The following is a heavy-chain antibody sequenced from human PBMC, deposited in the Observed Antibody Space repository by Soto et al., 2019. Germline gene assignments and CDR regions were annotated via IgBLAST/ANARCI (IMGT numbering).Heavy chain of an antibody. CDR2: IYYSGSP. V-gene: IGHV4-39*01. J-gene: IGHJ4*02. D-gene: IGHD2-21*02. Sequence: PSETLSLTCTVTGDSISSRSYYWGWIRQPPGKGLEWIGSIYYSGSPYNNPSLRSRVSMSIDTSKDQFSLKLKSVTAADTALYFCARQRTSVLTQAYFDVWGPGPLVTVS. CDR3: ARQRTSVLTQAYFDV. CDR1: GDSISSRSYY.